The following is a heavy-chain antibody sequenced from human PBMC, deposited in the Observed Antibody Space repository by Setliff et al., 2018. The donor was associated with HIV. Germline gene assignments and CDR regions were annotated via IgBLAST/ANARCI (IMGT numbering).Heavy chain of an antibody. CDR1: GYIFTSYG. Sequence: ASVKVSCKASGYIFTSYGISWVRRAPGQGLEWMGWISGNNGKTNYAQNFQGRVTVTTDTSTSTVYMELRSLRSDDTAVYYCAREWRTAMVKYYFDHWGLGTLVTVSS. D-gene: IGHD5-18*01. CDR3: AREWRTAMVKYYFDH. V-gene: IGHV1-18*01. CDR2: ISGNNGKT. J-gene: IGHJ4*02.